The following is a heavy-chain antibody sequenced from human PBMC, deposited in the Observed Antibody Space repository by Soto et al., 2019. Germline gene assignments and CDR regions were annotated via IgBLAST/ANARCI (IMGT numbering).Heavy chain of an antibody. Sequence: ASETLSLTCTVSGGSISSSSYYWGWIRQPPGKGLEWIGSIYYSGSTYYNPSLKSRVTISVDTSKNQFSLKLSSVTAADTAVYYCARRISYDFWSGYARGWFDPWGQGTLVTVSS. V-gene: IGHV4-39*01. J-gene: IGHJ5*02. CDR2: IYYSGST. D-gene: IGHD3-3*01. CDR3: ARRISYDFWSGYARGWFDP. CDR1: GGSISSSSYY.